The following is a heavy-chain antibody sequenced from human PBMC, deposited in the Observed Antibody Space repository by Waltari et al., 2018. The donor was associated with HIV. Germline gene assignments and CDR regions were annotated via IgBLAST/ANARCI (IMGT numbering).Heavy chain of an antibody. V-gene: IGHV3-9*01. D-gene: IGHD3-22*01. CDR1: GFTFDDFA. Sequence: EVQVVESGGGLVQPGGSLRLSCVMSGFTFDDFAMHWVRQVPGKGLVWVSGISWNSLTTGYADSVRGRFIISRDNAKTSLYLQMNSLRPEDTAFYYCAGGTFYNDGGFYGKFNYWGQGMLVTVSS. J-gene: IGHJ4*02. CDR3: AGGTFYNDGGFYGKFNY. CDR2: ISWNSLTT.